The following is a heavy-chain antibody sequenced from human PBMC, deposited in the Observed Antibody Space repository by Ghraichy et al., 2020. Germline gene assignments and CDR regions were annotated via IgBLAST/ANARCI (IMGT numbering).Heavy chain of an antibody. CDR2: IWYDGSNK. Sequence: GGSLRLSCAASGFTFSSYGMHWVRQAPGKGLEWVAVIWYDGSNKYYADSVKGRFTISRDNSKNTLYLQMNSLRAEDTAVYYCARDQSRLAPPRYAFDIWGQGTMVTVSS. J-gene: IGHJ3*02. CDR1: GFTFSSYG. D-gene: IGHD6-19*01. V-gene: IGHV3-33*01. CDR3: ARDQSRLAPPRYAFDI.